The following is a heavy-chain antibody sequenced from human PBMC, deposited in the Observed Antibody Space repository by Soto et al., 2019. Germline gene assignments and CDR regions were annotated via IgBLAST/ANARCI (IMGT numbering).Heavy chain of an antibody. Sequence: ASVKVSCKASGYTFTSYYMHWVRQAPGQGLEWMGIINPSGGSTSYAQKFQGRVTMTRDTSTSTVYMELSSLRTEDTAVYYCAKAHSSGWYHLPIDYWGQGTLVTVSS. CDR2: INPSGGST. CDR1: GYTFTSYY. CDR3: AKAHSSGWYHLPIDY. D-gene: IGHD6-19*01. J-gene: IGHJ4*02. V-gene: IGHV1-46*01.